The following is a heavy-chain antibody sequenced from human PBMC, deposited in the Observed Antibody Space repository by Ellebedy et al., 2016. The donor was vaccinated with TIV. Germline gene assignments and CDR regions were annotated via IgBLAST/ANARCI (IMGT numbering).Heavy chain of an antibody. CDR3: ARVSCYGGRCAGGFHY. V-gene: IGHV6-1*01. J-gene: IGHJ4*02. Sequence: SQTLSLTCAISGDSVSSNSAAWSWIRQSPSRGLEWLGRTYYRSKWHFDYAVSVKSRITINPDTSTNQLSLHLNSVTPDDTAVYYCARVSCYGGRCAGGFHYWGQGTLVTVSS. CDR2: TYYRSKWHF. D-gene: IGHD2-15*01. CDR1: GDSVSSNSAA.